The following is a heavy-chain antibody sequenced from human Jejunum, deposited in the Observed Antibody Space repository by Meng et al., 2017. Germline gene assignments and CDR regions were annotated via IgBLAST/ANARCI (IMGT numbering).Heavy chain of an antibody. Sequence: QVQLQESGPGRVKPWGTLSLTCAVSGDSISSSYWWSWVRQSPGKGLEWIGEIYHSGTTNYNPSLKSRVTLSVDKSKNQFSLNLSSVTAADTAVYFCARDFEALNGVWGQGTLVTVPS. CDR1: GDSISSSYW. J-gene: IGHJ1*01. V-gene: IGHV4-4*02. CDR3: ARDFEALNGV. CDR2: IYHSGTT. D-gene: IGHD2-8*01.